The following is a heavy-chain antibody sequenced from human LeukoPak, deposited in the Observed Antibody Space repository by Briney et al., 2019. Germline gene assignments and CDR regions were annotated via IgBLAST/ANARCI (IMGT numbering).Heavy chain of an antibody. CDR3: ARVGYYDSSGYYWPYYYYYYGMDV. CDR2: IYYSGST. Sequence: PSETLSLTCTVSGGSISSYYWSWIRQPPGKGLEWMGYIYYSGSTNYNPSLKSRVTISVDTSKNQFSLKLSSVTAADTAVYYCARVGYYDSSGYYWPYYYYYYGMDVWGQGTTVTVSS. CDR1: GGSISSYY. D-gene: IGHD3-22*01. J-gene: IGHJ6*02. V-gene: IGHV4-59*01.